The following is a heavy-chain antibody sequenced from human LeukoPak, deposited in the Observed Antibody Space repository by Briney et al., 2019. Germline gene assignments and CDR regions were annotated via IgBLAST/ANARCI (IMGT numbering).Heavy chain of an antibody. D-gene: IGHD1-20*01. CDR2: VVGHTGHT. V-gene: IGHV1-18*01. J-gene: IGHJ4*02. CDR3: VTVGRLHYVLED. CDR1: GHTFPKNG. Sequence: ASVKVSCKTSGHTFPKNGISWVRQAPGQGLEWMGGVVGHTGHTKYTQKFQGRVIMTTDTSTATSYMELRSIKYDDTAIYYCVTVGRLHYVLEDWGQGTLVTVSS.